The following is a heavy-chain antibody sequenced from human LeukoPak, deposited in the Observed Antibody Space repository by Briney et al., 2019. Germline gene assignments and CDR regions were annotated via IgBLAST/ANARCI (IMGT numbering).Heavy chain of an antibody. CDR3: AKDGRFGDYYYYYMDV. V-gene: IGHV3-30*02. J-gene: IGHJ6*03. Sequence: PGGSLRLSCAVSGFTFSSYGMHWVRQAPGKGLEWVAFIRYDGSNKYYADSVKGRFTISRDNSKNTLYLQMNSLRAEDTAVYYCAKDGRFGDYYYYYMDVWGKGTTVTVSS. D-gene: IGHD3-10*01. CDR1: GFTFSSYG. CDR2: IRYDGSNK.